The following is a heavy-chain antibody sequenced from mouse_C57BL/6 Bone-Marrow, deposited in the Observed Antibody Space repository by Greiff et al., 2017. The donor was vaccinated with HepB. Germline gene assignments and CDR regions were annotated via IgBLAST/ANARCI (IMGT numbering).Heavy chain of an antibody. J-gene: IGHJ1*03. CDR2: IYPGDGDT. Sequence: VQLQQSGPELVKPGASVKISCKASGYAFSSSWMNWVKQRPGKGLEWIGRIYPGDGDTNYNGKLKGKATLTADKSSSTAYMQLSSLTSEDSAVYFCAREYGSSPYVWGTGTTVTVSS. D-gene: IGHD1-1*01. CDR1: GYAFSSSW. V-gene: IGHV1-82*01. CDR3: AREYGSSPYV.